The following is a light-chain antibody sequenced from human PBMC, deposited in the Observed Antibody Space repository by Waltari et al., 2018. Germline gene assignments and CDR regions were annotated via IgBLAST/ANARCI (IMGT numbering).Light chain of an antibody. CDR3: LLYYGGAHF. J-gene: IGKJ3*01. CDR2: VIS. CDR1: QTINKY. Sequence: DIQMTQSPSSLSASVGDRVTITCRASQTINKYLNWYQKKPGRAPKVLISVISYLHTGVPSRFSGSGSGTDFTLTISSLQPEDEAEYYCLLYYGGAHFFGTGT. V-gene: IGKV1-39*02.